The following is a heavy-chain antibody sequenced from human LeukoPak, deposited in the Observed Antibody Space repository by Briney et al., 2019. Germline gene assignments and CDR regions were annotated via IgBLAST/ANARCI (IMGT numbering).Heavy chain of an antibody. Sequence: GGSLRLSCAASGFTLRSYTMNWVRQAPGKGLEWVANIKQDGSEKYYVDSVKGRFTISRDNAKNSLYLQMNSLRAEDTAVYYCARAPYYYGSGSRFGYWGQGTLVTVSS. CDR1: GFTLRSYT. D-gene: IGHD3-10*01. CDR2: IKQDGSEK. J-gene: IGHJ4*02. V-gene: IGHV3-7*01. CDR3: ARAPYYYGSGSRFGY.